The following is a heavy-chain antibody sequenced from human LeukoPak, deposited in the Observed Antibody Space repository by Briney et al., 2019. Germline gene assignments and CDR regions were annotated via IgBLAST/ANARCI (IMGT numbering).Heavy chain of an antibody. D-gene: IGHD3-16*01. J-gene: IGHJ4*02. V-gene: IGHV4-59*01. CDR1: GGSISSYY. CDR2: IYYSGST. CDR3: ARGVGLHVYYFDY. Sequence: SETLSLTCTVSGGSISSYYWSWIRQPPGKGLEWIGYIYYSGSTNYNPSLKSRVTMSVDTSKTQFSLKLSSVTAADTAVYYCARGVGLHVYYFDYWGQGSLVTVPS.